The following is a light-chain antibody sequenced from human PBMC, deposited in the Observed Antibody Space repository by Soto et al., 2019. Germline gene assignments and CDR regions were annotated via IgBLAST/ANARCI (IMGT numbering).Light chain of an antibody. J-gene: IGKJ1*01. Sequence: DIVMTQSPLSLPVTPGEPASISCRSSQSLLHSNGYNYLDWYLQKPGQSPQLLIYLGSNRASGVPDRFSGSGSGTDFTLKISRVEAEDVGVYYCMQALHTGTCGQGPKVEIQ. CDR3: MQALHTGT. CDR2: LGS. CDR1: QSLLHSNGYNY. V-gene: IGKV2-28*01.